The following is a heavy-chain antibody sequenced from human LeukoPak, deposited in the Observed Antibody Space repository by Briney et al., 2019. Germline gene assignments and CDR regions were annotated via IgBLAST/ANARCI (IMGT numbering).Heavy chain of an antibody. CDR3: ARHGYDILTGLI. V-gene: IGHV4-4*07. D-gene: IGHD3-9*01. Sequence: SETLSLTCTVSGGSISSYYWSWIRQPAGKGLEWIGRIYTSGSTNYNPSLKSRVTISVDTSKNQFSLKLSSVTAADTAVYYCARHGYDILTGLIWGQGTMVTVSS. CDR2: IYTSGST. J-gene: IGHJ3*02. CDR1: GGSISSYY.